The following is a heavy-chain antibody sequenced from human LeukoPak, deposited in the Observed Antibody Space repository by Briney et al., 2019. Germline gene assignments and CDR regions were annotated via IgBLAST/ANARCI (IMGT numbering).Heavy chain of an antibody. CDR1: GFTFSSHW. Sequence: GGSLRLSCAAPGFTFSSHWMHWVRQAPGKGLVWVSRINSDGSSINYADAVKGRFTISRDNAKNTLYVQMNSLRAEDTAVYYCARGDSSTTSTTFDYWGQGTLVTVSS. CDR2: INSDGSSI. D-gene: IGHD6-13*01. CDR3: ARGDSSTTSTTFDY. J-gene: IGHJ4*02. V-gene: IGHV3-74*01.